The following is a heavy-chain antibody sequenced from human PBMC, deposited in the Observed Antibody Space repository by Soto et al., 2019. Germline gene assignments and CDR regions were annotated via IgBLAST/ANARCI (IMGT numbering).Heavy chain of an antibody. V-gene: IGHV1-18*01. CDR3: ARDNSLLVPAATKANFDY. CDR2: ISAYNGNT. J-gene: IGHJ4*02. D-gene: IGHD2-2*01. Sequence: ASVKVSCKASGYTFTSYGISWVRQAPGQGLEWMGWISAYNGNTNYAQKLQGRVTMTTDTSTSTAYMELRSLRSDDTAVYYCARDNSLLVPAATKANFDYWGQGTLVTVSS. CDR1: GYTFTSYG.